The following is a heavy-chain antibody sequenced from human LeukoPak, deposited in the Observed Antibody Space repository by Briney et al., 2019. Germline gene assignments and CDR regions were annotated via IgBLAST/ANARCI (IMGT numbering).Heavy chain of an antibody. D-gene: IGHD5-18*01. Sequence: GRSLRLSCAASGFTFDDYAMHWVRHAPGKGLEWVSGISWNSGSIGYADSVKGRFTISRDNAKNSLYLQMNSLRAEDTALYYCAKDMQASYGYVFDYWGQGTLVTVSS. J-gene: IGHJ4*02. CDR3: AKDMQASYGYVFDY. V-gene: IGHV3-9*01. CDR1: GFTFDDYA. CDR2: ISWNSGSI.